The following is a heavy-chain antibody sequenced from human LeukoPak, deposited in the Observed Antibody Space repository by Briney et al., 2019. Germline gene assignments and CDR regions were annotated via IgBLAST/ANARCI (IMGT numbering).Heavy chain of an antibody. CDR2: IIPIFGIA. CDR1: GGTFSSYA. CDR3: ASDPSPPNFDMDV. Sequence: ASVKVSCKASGGTFSSYAISWVRQAPGQGLEWMGRIIPIFGIANYAQKFQGRVTITADKSTSTAYMELSCLRSEDTAVYYCASDPSPPNFDMDVWGQGTTVTVSS. V-gene: IGHV1-69*04. J-gene: IGHJ6*02. D-gene: IGHD2-2*01.